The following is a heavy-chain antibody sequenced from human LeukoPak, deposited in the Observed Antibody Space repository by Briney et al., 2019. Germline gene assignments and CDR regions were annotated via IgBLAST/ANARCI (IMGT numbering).Heavy chain of an antibody. CDR3: ARADSSGYSIFGY. J-gene: IGHJ4*02. V-gene: IGHV4-59*01. Sequence: PSETLSLTCTVSGGSISGYSWSWIRQPPGKGLEWIGYMYYNGGPTYNPSLESRVTISADTSKNQLSLKLTSVTAPDTAVYYRARADSSGYSIFGYWGQGTLVTVSS. CDR2: MYYNGGP. CDR1: GGSISGYS. D-gene: IGHD3-22*01.